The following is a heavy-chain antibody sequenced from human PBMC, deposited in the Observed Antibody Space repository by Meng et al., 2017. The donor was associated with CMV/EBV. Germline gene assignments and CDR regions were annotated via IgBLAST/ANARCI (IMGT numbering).Heavy chain of an antibody. CDR3: AREAPLSFWSGLN. D-gene: IGHD3-3*01. CDR2: IRYDGSNK. Sequence: GESLKISCAASGFTFSSYGMHWVRQAPGKGLEWVAFIRYDGSNKYYADSVKGRFTISRDNSKNTLYLQMNSLRAEDTAVYYCAREAPLSFWSGLNWGQGTLVTVSS. V-gene: IGHV3-30*02. J-gene: IGHJ4*02. CDR1: GFTFSSYG.